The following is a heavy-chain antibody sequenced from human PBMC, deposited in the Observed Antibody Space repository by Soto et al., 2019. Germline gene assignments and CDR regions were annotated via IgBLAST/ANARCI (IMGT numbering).Heavy chain of an antibody. CDR1: GFTFTNSA. V-gene: IGHV1-58*01. Sequence: SVKVSCKTSGFTFTNSAVQWVRQARGQRLEWIGWIIVASGRTNYAREVQQRVTISRDTSTTTAYMELSGLRSEDTAVYYCVAELYSGGGCCSFDFWGQGTMGTVSS. J-gene: IGHJ3*01. CDR2: IIVASGRT. D-gene: IGHD2-21*02. CDR3: VAELYSGGGCCSFDF.